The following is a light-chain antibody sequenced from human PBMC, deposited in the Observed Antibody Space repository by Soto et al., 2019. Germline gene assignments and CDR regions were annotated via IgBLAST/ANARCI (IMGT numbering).Light chain of an antibody. CDR2: GAS. CDR3: QQYNNWPYT. V-gene: IGKV3-15*01. Sequence: EIVMTQSPATLSLSPGERATLSCRASQSVSSNLAWYQQKPGQAPRLLIYGASTRATGIPARFSGSGSGTKFTLTISSLQSEDFAVYYCQQYNNWPYTFGQGTKLEIK. CDR1: QSVSSN. J-gene: IGKJ2*01.